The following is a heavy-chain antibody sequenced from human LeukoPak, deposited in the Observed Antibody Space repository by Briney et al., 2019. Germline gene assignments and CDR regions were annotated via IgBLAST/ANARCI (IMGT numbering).Heavy chain of an antibody. CDR3: AKWGYSYGRYYYYGMDV. CDR1: GFTFDDYA. CDR2: ISWNSGSI. D-gene: IGHD5-18*01. V-gene: IGHV3-9*01. Sequence: PGGSLRLSCAASGFTFDDYAMHWVRQAPGKGLEWVSGISWNSGSIGYADSVKGRFTISRDNAKNSLYLQMNSLRAEDTALYYCAKWGYSYGRYYYYGMDVWGQGTTVTVSS. J-gene: IGHJ6*02.